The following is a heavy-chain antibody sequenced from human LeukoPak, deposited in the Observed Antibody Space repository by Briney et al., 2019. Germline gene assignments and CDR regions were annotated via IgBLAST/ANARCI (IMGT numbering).Heavy chain of an antibody. CDR1: GGSLSGAY. CDR3: ARGPVRLARPYDY. Sequence: SETLSLTCTVQGGSLSGAYWTWIRQPPGKGLEWIGEINHTGSTNYNPSFKSRVTMSADTPKKQFSLNLTSVPAADTALYYCARGPVRLARPYDYWGQATLLTVSS. V-gene: IGHV4-34*01. D-gene: IGHD3-9*01. CDR2: INHTGST. J-gene: IGHJ4*02.